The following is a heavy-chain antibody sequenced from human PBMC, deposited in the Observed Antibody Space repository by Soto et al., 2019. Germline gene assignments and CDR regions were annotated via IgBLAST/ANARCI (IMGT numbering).Heavy chain of an antibody. CDR1: GGTFSSYA. J-gene: IGHJ6*02. CDR3: ATRGRIRIGPWPPYGMDV. D-gene: IGHD3-16*01. Sequence: SVKVSCKASGGTFSSYAISWVRQAPGQGLEWMGGVIPIFGTANYAQKFQGRVTITADESTSTAYMELGSLRFEDTAVYYCATRGRIRIGPWPPYGMDVWGQGTTVTVSS. CDR2: VIPIFGTA. V-gene: IGHV1-69*13.